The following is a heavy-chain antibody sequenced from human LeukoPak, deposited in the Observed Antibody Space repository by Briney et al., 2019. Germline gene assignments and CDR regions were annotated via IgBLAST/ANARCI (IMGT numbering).Heavy chain of an antibody. CDR3: ARRIMGSSSMDS. V-gene: IGHV4-39*07. Sequence: SETLSLTCSVSGASTDSSSYYWAWIGHPPGKGLEWIGNVYYSGTTSYNPSLQSRVTISVDTSKHQFSLKLRSVTAADTAVYFCARRIMGSSSMDSWGQGTLVTVSS. CDR2: VYYSGTT. CDR1: GASTDSSSYY. D-gene: IGHD6-6*01. J-gene: IGHJ4*02.